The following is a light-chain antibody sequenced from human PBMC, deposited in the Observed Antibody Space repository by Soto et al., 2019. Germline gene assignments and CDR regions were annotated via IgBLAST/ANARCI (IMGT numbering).Light chain of an antibody. Sequence: EIVLTQSPATLSLSPGERATLSCRASQRVSSYLAWYQQKPGQAPRLLIYDASNRATGIPARFSGSGSGTDFTLTISSLVPEDFAVYHCQQRSNWPRTFGQGTKVEIK. CDR3: QQRSNWPRT. CDR2: DAS. V-gene: IGKV3-11*01. CDR1: QRVSSY. J-gene: IGKJ1*01.